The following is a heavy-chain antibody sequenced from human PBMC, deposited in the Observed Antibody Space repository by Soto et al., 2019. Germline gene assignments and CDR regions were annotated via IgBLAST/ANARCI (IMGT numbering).Heavy chain of an antibody. CDR3: ARGVDTAMVQYYYYGMDV. CDR1: GYTFTGYY. J-gene: IGHJ6*02. CDR2: INPNSGGT. V-gene: IGHV1-2*04. Sequence: ASVKVSCKXSGYTFTGYYMHWVRQAPGQGLEWMGWINPNSGGTNYAQKFQGWVTMTRDTSISTAYMELSRLRSDDTAVYYCARGVDTAMVQYYYYGMDVWGQGTTVTVSS. D-gene: IGHD5-18*01.